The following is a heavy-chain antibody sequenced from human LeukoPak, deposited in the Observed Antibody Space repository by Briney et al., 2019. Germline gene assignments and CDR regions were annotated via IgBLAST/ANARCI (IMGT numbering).Heavy chain of an antibody. J-gene: IGHJ4*02. CDR3: AKDRMGGVTFFDY. Sequence: GRSLRLSCAASGFTFSSYSMNWVRQAPGKGLEWVSYISSSSSTIYYADSVKGRFSISRDNSKKIVYLQMNSLRAEDTAVYYCAKDRMGGVTFFDYWGQGTLVTVSS. CDR2: ISSSSSTI. V-gene: IGHV3-48*01. D-gene: IGHD2-21*02. CDR1: GFTFSSYS.